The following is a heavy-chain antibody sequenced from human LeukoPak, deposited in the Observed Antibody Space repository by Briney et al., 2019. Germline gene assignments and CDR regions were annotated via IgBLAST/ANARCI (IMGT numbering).Heavy chain of an antibody. CDR2: ISLDGSTE. V-gene: IGHV3-30-3*01. Sequence: GGSLRLSCAASGFTFSTHAMRWVRQAPGKGLEWVSIISLDGSTEFYADSVKGRFTISRDTASNTMHLEMNNLRIEDTAVYYCMRDYMGWFDPWGQGSLVTVSS. D-gene: IGHD3-10*01. J-gene: IGHJ5*02. CDR3: MRDYMGWFDP. CDR1: GFTFSTHA.